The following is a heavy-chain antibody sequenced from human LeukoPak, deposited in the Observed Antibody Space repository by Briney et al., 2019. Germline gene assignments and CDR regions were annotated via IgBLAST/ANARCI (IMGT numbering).Heavy chain of an antibody. CDR2: ISNSGSTI. D-gene: IGHD2-2*01. CDR3: AREYCRSTSCYGYPDY. Sequence: GGSLRLSCAASGFTLSDYYLSWIRQAPGKGLEWVSYISNSGSTIYYADSVKGRFTNSRDNAKNSLYLQMNSLRAEDTAVYYCAREYCRSTSCYGYPDYWGQGALVTVSS. CDR1: GFTLSDYY. V-gene: IGHV3-11*01. J-gene: IGHJ4*02.